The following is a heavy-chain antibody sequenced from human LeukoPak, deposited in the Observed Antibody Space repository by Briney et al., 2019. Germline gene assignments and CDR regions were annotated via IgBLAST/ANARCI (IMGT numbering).Heavy chain of an antibody. D-gene: IGHD3-22*01. V-gene: IGHV3-23*01. CDR3: SKEWGYYYDSSGYWEN. CDR2: ISGSGGST. Sequence: GGSLRLSCAASGFTFNRYAMSWVRQAPGKGLEWVSAISGSGGSTYYADSVKGRFTNSRDNSNNTLYLRMNSLRAEDTAVYYCSKEWGYYYDSSGYWENWGQGTLVTVS. J-gene: IGHJ4*02. CDR1: GFTFNRYA.